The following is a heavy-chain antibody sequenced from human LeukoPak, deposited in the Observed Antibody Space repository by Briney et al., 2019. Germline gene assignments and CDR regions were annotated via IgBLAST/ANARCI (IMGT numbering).Heavy chain of an antibody. J-gene: IGHJ4*02. V-gene: IGHV4-39*07. D-gene: IGHD4-17*01. Sequence: SESLSLTCTVSGGSISSSDYYWGWIRQPPGKGREWFGTIYYSGTTYYNPSLKSRVTISVDTSKNQFSLKLSSVTAADTAVYYCARVLTTVTTGGPFDYWGQGTLVTVSS. CDR3: ARVLTTVTTGGPFDY. CDR1: GGSISSSDYY. CDR2: IYYSGTT.